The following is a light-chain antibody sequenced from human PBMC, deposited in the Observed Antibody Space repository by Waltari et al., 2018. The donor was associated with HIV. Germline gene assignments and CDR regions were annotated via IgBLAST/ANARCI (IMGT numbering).Light chain of an antibody. J-gene: IGKJ1*01. CDR1: PGISSW. CDR2: AAS. V-gene: IGKV1-12*01. CDR3: QQAKSFPRT. Sequence: DIQMTQSPSSVSASVGDRVTITCRASPGISSWLAWYQQKPGKAPKLLIYAASSLQSGVPSRFSGSGSGTDFTLTISSLQPEDFGSYYCQQAKSFPRTFGQGTKVEIK.